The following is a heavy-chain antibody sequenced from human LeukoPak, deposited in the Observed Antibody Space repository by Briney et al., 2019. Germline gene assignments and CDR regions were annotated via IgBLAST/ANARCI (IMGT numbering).Heavy chain of an antibody. CDR2: IYYSGST. V-gene: IGHV4-39*07. J-gene: IGHJ5*02. CDR1: GGSISSYY. D-gene: IGHD3-3*01. CDR3: AREIGELDYDFWSGYEDWFDP. Sequence: PSETLSLTCTVSGGSISSYYWGWIRQPPGKGLEWIGSIYYSGSTYYNPSLKSRVTISVDTSKNQFSLKLSSVTAADTAVYYCAREIGELDYDFWSGYEDWFDPWGQGTLVTVSS.